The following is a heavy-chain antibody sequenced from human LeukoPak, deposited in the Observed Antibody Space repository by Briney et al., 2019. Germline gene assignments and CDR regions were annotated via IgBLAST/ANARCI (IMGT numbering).Heavy chain of an antibody. D-gene: IGHD3-22*01. CDR2: MYYSGST. CDR1: GGSFSGYY. CDR3: ARGQNYFDSSGYYALDI. J-gene: IGHJ3*02. V-gene: IGHV4-59*01. Sequence: PSETLSLTCAVYGGSFSGYYWSWIRQPPGKGLEWIGHMYYSGSTHYNPSLKSRVTISVDTSKNQFSLNLSSVTAADTAVYYCARGQNYFDSSGYYALDIWGQGTMVTVSS.